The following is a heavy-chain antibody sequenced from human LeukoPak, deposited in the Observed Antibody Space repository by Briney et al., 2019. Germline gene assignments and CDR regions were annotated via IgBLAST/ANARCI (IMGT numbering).Heavy chain of an antibody. D-gene: IGHD3-10*01. Sequence: SETLSLTCNVSGGSISRSSHYWGWIRQPPGKGLEWIGSIYCSGRPYYNPALKSRLTISVDTSKNQLSLNLTSVTAADTAVYYCARTLVRGIIEFDFWGQGTLVTVSS. CDR1: GGSISRSSHY. V-gene: IGHV4-39*01. CDR2: IYCSGRP. J-gene: IGHJ4*02. CDR3: ARTLVRGIIEFDF.